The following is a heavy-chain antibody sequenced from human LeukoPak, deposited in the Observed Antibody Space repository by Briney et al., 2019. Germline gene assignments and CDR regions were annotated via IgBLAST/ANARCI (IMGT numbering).Heavy chain of an antibody. D-gene: IGHD3-10*01. CDR1: GYTFTGYY. CDR2: INPNSGGT. Sequence: GASVKVSCKASGYTFTGYYMHWVRQAPGQGLEWMGWINPNSGGTNYAQKFQGRVTMTRDTSISTAYMELSRLRSDDTAVYYCARTRRSFGELPYYFDYWGQGTLVTVSS. J-gene: IGHJ4*02. CDR3: ARTRRSFGELPYYFDY. V-gene: IGHV1-2*02.